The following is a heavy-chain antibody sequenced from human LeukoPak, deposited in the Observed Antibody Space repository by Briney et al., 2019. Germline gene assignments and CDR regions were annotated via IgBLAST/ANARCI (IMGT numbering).Heavy chain of an antibody. CDR1: GFTFSSYW. CDR2: IKQDGSEK. V-gene: IGHV3-7*01. J-gene: IGHJ5*02. CDR3: ARGPDNWNYVWFDP. D-gene: IGHD1-7*01. Sequence: GGSLRLSCAASGFTFSSYWMSWVRQAPGKGLEWVANIKQDGSEKYYVDSVKGRFTISRDNAKNSLYLQMNSLRAEDTAVYYCARGPDNWNYVWFDPWGQGTLVTVSS.